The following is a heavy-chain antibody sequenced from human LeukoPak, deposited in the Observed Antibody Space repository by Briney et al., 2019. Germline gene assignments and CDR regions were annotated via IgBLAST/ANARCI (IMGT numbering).Heavy chain of an antibody. Sequence: ASVKVSCKASGYTFTSYGISWVRQAPGQGLEWMGWISAYNGNTNYAQKLQGRVTMTTDTSTSTAYMELRSLRSDDTAVYYCARVRYDILTGHYYYMDVWGKGTTVTISS. CDR1: GYTFTSYG. V-gene: IGHV1-18*01. J-gene: IGHJ6*03. CDR3: ARVRYDILTGHYYYMDV. D-gene: IGHD3-9*01. CDR2: ISAYNGNT.